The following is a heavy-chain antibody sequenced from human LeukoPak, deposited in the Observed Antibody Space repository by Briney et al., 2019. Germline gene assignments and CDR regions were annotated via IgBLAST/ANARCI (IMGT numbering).Heavy chain of an antibody. Sequence: GGSLRLSCATSGFTFKSHFMHWVRQAPGKGLEWVSGISWNSGSIGYADSVKGRFTISRDNAKNSLYLQMNSLRAEDTALYYCAKGPEWELLYFGYWGQGTLVTVSS. CDR3: AKGPEWELLYFGY. CDR2: ISWNSGSI. CDR1: GFTFKSHF. J-gene: IGHJ4*02. V-gene: IGHV3-9*01. D-gene: IGHD1-26*01.